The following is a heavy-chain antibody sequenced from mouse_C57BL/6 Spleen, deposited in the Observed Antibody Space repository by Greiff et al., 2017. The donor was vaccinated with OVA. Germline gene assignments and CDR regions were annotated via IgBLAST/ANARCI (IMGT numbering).Heavy chain of an antibody. CDR2: IAPANVNT. J-gene: IGHJ4*01. Sequence: EVQLVESVAELVRPGASVKLSCTASGFNIKTTYMHWVKPRPEQGLAWIGMIAPANVNTKYAPKFQGKAPITADPSSNTAYLQLSSLTSEDTAIYYCARWDYYGYAMDYWGQGTSVTVSS. CDR1: GFNIKTTY. D-gene: IGHD1-1*01. V-gene: IGHV14-3*01. CDR3: ARWDYYGYAMDY.